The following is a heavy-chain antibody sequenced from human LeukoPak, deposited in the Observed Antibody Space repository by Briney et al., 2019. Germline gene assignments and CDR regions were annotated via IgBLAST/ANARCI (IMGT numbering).Heavy chain of an antibody. J-gene: IGHJ4*02. Sequence: GGSLRLSCAASGFTVSSYWMSWVRQAPGKGLEWVANIKQDGSEKYYVDSVKGRFTISRDNAKNSLYLQMNSLRAEDTAVYYCAKVVAGNIDYYFDYWGQGILVAVSS. CDR2: IKQDGSEK. CDR3: AKVVAGNIDYYFDY. CDR1: GFTVSSYW. D-gene: IGHD2/OR15-2a*01. V-gene: IGHV3-7*01.